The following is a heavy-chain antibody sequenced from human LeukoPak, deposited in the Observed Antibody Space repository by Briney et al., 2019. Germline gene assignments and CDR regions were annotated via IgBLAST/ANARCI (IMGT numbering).Heavy chain of an antibody. D-gene: IGHD1-26*01. CDR3: ARDLVGAPVDI. J-gene: IGHJ3*02. CDR1: GGTFSSYA. CDR2: IIPIFGTA. Sequence: ASVKVSCKASGGTFSSYAISWVRQAPGQGPEWMGGIIPIFGTANYAQKFQGRVTITADESTSTAYMELSSLRSEDTAVYYCARDLVGAPVDIWGQGTMVTVSS. V-gene: IGHV1-69*13.